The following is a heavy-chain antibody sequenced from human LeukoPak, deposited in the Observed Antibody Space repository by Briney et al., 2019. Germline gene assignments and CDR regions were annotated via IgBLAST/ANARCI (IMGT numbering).Heavy chain of an antibody. CDR2: INHSGST. CDR3: ARLIRGVLRYFDWPGNWFDP. D-gene: IGHD3-9*01. Sequence: SETLSLTCAVYGGSFSGYYWSWIRQPPGKGLEWIGEINHSGSTNYNPSLKSRVTISVDTSKNQFSLKLSSVTAADTAVYYCARLIRGVLRYFDWPGNWFDPWGREPWSPSPQ. V-gene: IGHV4-34*01. CDR1: GGSFSGYY. J-gene: IGHJ5*02.